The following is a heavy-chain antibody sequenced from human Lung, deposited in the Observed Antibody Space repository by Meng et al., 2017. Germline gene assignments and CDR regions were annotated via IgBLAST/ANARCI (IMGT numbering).Heavy chain of an antibody. CDR1: GFTFRNAW. CDR2: MKSNVDGGTV. Sequence: EVQLVDSGGGFGKPWGSLRLSCAASGFTFRNAWMTWVRQAPGKGLEWIGRMKSNVDGGTVDYAAAVKGRFFISRDDSENTFYLQMNSLKTEDTAVYYCSGHVDYWGHGTLVTVSS. J-gene: IGHJ4*01. CDR3: SGHVDY. V-gene: IGHV3-15*01.